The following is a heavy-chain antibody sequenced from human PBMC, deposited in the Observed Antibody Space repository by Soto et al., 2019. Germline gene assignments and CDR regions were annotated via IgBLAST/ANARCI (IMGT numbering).Heavy chain of an antibody. V-gene: IGHV4-30-2*02. J-gene: IGHJ5*02. CDR3: ARRAVVAVTGSLDNWLDP. CDR2: IYHSGST. D-gene: IGHD2-21*01. CDR1: GGSISSGGFS. Sequence: SETLSLTCAVSGGSISSGGFSCNWIRQPPGKGLEWIEYIYHSGSTYFNPSRKSRVTMSVDRSTNQFSLKVNSVTAADTAVYYCARRAVVAVTGSLDNWLDPWGQGILVTVSS.